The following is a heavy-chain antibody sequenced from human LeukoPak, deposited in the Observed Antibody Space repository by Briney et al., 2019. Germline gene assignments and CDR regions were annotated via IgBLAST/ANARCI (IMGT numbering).Heavy chain of an antibody. CDR1: RGSISSSSYY. Sequence: PSETLSLTCTVSRGSISSSSYYWGWIRQTPGKGLEWIGAISYTGATFFNPSLKSRVSFSVDTSKNQFSLNVTSVTAADRAVYYCARHLYSTTYHFYFDYWGQGTLVVVSS. CDR2: ISYTGAT. V-gene: IGHV4-39*01. J-gene: IGHJ4*02. CDR3: ARHLYSTTYHFYFDY. D-gene: IGHD2/OR15-2a*01.